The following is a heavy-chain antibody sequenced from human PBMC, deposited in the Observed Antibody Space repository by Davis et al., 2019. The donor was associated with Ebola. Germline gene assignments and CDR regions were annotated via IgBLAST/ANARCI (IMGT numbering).Heavy chain of an antibody. D-gene: IGHD6-19*01. CDR2: IKQDGSEK. V-gene: IGHV3-7*03. CDR3: ARDHVVAGVIFDF. Sequence: GGSLRLSCAASGFTISSYWMSWVRQAPGKGLEWVANIKQDGSEKYYVDSVKGRFTISRDNAKNSLYLQMSNLRAEDTAMYYCARDHVVAGVIFDFWGQGTLVTVSS. J-gene: IGHJ4*02. CDR1: GFTISSYW.